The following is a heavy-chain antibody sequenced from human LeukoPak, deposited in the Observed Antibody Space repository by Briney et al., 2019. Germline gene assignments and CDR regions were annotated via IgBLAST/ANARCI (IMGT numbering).Heavy chain of an antibody. CDR1: GYSFTSYW. D-gene: IGHD6-6*01. CDR2: IYPGDSDT. V-gene: IGHV5-51*01. CDR3: ARHPVPIAALGNNWFDP. Sequence: GESLKISCKGSGYSFTSYWIGRVRQMPGKGLEWMGIIYPGDSDTRYSPSFQGQVTISADKSISTAYLQWSSLKASDTAMYYCARHPVPIAALGNNWFDPWGQGTLVTVSS. J-gene: IGHJ5*02.